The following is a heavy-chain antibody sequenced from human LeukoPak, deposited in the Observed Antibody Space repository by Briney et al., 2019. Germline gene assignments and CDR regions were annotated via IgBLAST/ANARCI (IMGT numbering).Heavy chain of an antibody. CDR2: INPNSGGS. CDR3: ARADYYYYYMDV. J-gene: IGHJ6*03. Sequence: SVKVSCKASGYTFTGYYFHWVRQAPGQGLEWMGWINPNSGGSNYAQKFRGRVTMTRDTSISTAYMELSRLRSDYTAVYYCARADYYYYYMDVWGKGTTVTVSS. V-gene: IGHV1-2*02. CDR1: GYTFTGYY.